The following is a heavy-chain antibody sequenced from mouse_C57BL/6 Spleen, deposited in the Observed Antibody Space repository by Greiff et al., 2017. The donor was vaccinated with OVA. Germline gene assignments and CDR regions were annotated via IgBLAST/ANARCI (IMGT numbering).Heavy chain of an antibody. CDR1: GYTFTSYW. CDR3: ARALITTVAAGAYAMDY. D-gene: IGHD1-1*01. Sequence: QVQLKQSGAELAKPGASVKLSCKASGYTFTSYWMHWVKQRPGQGLEWIGYINPSSGYTKYNPKFKDKATLTADKSSSTAYMQLSSLTYEDSAVYYCARALITTVAAGAYAMDYWGQGTSVTVSS. J-gene: IGHJ4*01. CDR2: INPSSGYT. V-gene: IGHV1-7*01.